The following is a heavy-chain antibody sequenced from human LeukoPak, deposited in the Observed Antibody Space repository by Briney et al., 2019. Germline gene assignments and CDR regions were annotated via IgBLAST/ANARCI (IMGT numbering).Heavy chain of an antibody. J-gene: IGHJ4*02. CDR2: IYSGGSS. D-gene: IGHD6-19*01. V-gene: IGHV3-66*01. CDR3: ARDSIAVVGTDY. CDR1: GFPHRRHY. Sequence: GGPLRLPCALSGFPHRRHYMPGAREPRGRALEGVAVIYSGGSSYYADSVKGRFTISRDNSRNTLYLQMNSLRGEDTAVYYCARDSIAVVGTDYWGQGTLVTVSS.